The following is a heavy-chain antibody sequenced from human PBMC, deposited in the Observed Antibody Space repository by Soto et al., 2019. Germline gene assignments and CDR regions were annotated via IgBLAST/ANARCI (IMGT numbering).Heavy chain of an antibody. D-gene: IGHD1-1*01. CDR2: ITDSGGST. CDR1: GFTFSSYA. CDR3: AKLYWNPRYFDY. Sequence: PGGSLRLSCAASGFTFSSYAMSWVRQAPGKGLEWVSSITDSGGSTDYADSVKGRFTISRDNSRNTLYLQMNSLRADDTAVYYCAKLYWNPRYFDYWGQGTRVTVSS. V-gene: IGHV3-23*01. J-gene: IGHJ4*02.